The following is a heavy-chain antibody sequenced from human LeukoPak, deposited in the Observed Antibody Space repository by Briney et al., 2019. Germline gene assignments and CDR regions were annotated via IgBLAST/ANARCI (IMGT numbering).Heavy chain of an antibody. J-gene: IGHJ6*02. V-gene: IGHV3-43*02. Sequence: GPSPRLSCAASGFPFNEYAMHSARHVAGKGLEWLSRINGDGTSRYYEDSMMGRFTISRDNSKNSVYLEMKSLRTEDTALYYCAKEGVSCGDECYDYFHEVMGVWGQETTVIVSS. CDR3: AKEGVSCGDECYDYFHEVMGV. CDR1: GFPFNEYA. D-gene: IGHD2-21*01. CDR2: INGDGTSR.